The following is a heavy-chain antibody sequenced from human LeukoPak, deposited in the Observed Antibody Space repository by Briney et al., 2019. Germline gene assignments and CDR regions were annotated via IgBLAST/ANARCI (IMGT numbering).Heavy chain of an antibody. CDR2: INHSGST. J-gene: IGHJ4*02. Sequence: IPSETLSLTCAVYGGSFSGYYWSWIRQPPGKGLEWIGEINHSGSTNYNPSLKSRVTISVDTSKNQFSLKLSSVTAADTAVCYCARALSSSWYGDYWGQGTLVTVSS. V-gene: IGHV4-34*01. CDR3: ARALSSSWYGDY. D-gene: IGHD6-13*01. CDR1: GGSFSGYY.